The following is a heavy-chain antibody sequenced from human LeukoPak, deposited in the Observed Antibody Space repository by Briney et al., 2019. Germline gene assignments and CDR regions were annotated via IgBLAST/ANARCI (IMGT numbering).Heavy chain of an antibody. Sequence: ASVKVSCKASGYTFTGYYMHWVRQAPGQGLEWMGWINPNSGGTNYAHKFQGRVTMTRDTSISTAYMELSRLRSDDTAVYYCAREGGYCSSTSCPPSYSAWGQGTLVTVSS. CDR1: GYTFTGYY. D-gene: IGHD2-2*01. J-gene: IGHJ4*02. V-gene: IGHV1-2*02. CDR3: AREGGYCSSTSCPPSYSA. CDR2: INPNSGGT.